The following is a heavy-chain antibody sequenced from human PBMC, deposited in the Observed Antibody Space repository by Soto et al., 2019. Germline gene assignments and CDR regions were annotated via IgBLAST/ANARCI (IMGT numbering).Heavy chain of an antibody. J-gene: IGHJ4*02. V-gene: IGHV4-59*08. D-gene: IGHD3-10*01. CDR1: GGSISSYY. CDR2: IYYSGST. CDR3: ARQRSAFSAYYFDY. Sequence: SETLSLTCTVSGGSISSYYWSWIRQPPGKGLEWIGYIYYSGSTNYNPSLKSRVTISVDTSKNQFSLKLSSVTAADTAVYYCARQRSAFSAYYFDYWGQGTLVTVSS.